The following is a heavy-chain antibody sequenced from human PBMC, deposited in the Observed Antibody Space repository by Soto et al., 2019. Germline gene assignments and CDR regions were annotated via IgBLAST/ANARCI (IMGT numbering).Heavy chain of an antibody. J-gene: IGHJ4*02. CDR1: GFSLTTRPVG. CDR2: IYWDDDK. Sequence: QITLKESGPTRVKPTQTLTLTCTFSGFSLTTRPVGVAWVRQPPGKALEWLAVIYWDDDKRYSPSLKSRLTIAKDTSKNPVVLTMAYMDSVDTATYFCAHGGSMNGNWDQGYLDNWGQGTLVTVSS. D-gene: IGHD2-8*01. CDR3: AHGGSMNGNWDQGYLDN. V-gene: IGHV2-5*02.